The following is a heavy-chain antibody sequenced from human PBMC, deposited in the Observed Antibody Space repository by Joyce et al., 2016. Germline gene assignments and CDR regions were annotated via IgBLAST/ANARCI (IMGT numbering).Heavy chain of an antibody. CDR3: AHRVPAGMGFDY. CDR1: GFSLNTSGVA. V-gene: IGHV2-5*02. J-gene: IGHJ4*02. D-gene: IGHD2-2*01. Sequence: QITLKESGPTLVKPTQTLTLTCTFSGFSLNTSGVAVGWIRQPPGKALEGLALIYWDDDKRYSLSLKRRLTITKDTSKNQVVLTMTDMDPVDTATYYCAHRVPAGMGFDYWGQGTLVTVSS. CDR2: IYWDDDK.